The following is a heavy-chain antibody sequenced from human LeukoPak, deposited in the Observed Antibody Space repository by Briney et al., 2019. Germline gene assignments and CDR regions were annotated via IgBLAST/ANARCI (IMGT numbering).Heavy chain of an antibody. Sequence: ASVSVSCKASGTFTDYSISWVRQAPGQGLEWMGRISTDNGDTNYSQKVQGRLTMTTDTSTSTAHMELRSLTSDDTAVYYCAIAPCSGGYCYFDHWGQGTQVTVSS. D-gene: IGHD2-15*01. CDR2: ISTDNGDT. J-gene: IGHJ4*02. CDR1: GTFTDYS. V-gene: IGHV1-18*01. CDR3: AIAPCSGGYCYFDH.